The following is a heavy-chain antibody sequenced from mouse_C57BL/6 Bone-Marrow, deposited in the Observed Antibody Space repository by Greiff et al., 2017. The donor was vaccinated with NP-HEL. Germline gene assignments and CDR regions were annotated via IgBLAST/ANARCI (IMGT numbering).Heavy chain of an antibody. CDR3: AREGGLRRRTYAMDY. D-gene: IGHD2-4*01. Sequence: EVKLVESGGGLVQPGSSMKLSCTTSGFTFSDYYMAWVRQVPEKGLDWVANINYDGSSTYYLDSLKSRFIISRDNAKNILYLQMSSLKSEDTATYYCAREGGLRRRTYAMDYWGQGTSVTVSS. V-gene: IGHV5-16*01. J-gene: IGHJ4*01. CDR1: GFTFSDYY. CDR2: INYDGSST.